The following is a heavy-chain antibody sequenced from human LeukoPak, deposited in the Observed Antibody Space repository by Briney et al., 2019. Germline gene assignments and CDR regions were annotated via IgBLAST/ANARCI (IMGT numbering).Heavy chain of an antibody. CDR1: GYTFTSYG. V-gene: IGHV1-18*01. Sequence: ASVKVSCKASGYTFTSYGISWVRQAPGQGLEWMGWISAYNGNTNYAQKLQGRVTMTTDTSTSTAYMDLRSLRSDDTAVYYCARGRTGTTTPSWFDPWGQGTLVTVSS. D-gene: IGHD1-1*01. J-gene: IGHJ5*02. CDR2: ISAYNGNT. CDR3: ARGRTGTTTPSWFDP.